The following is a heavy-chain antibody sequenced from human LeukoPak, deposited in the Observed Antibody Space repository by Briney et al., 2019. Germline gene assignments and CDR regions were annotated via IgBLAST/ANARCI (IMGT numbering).Heavy chain of an antibody. CDR3: ARVREEYYGSGSYFDY. V-gene: IGHV3-48*03. D-gene: IGHD3-10*01. J-gene: IGHJ4*02. CDR2: ISSSGDAI. Sequence: PGGSLRLSCAASEFTFSSYEMNWVRQAPGKGLEWVSYISSSGDAIYYADSVKGRFTISRDNAKNSLYLQMNSLRAEDTAVYYCARVREEYYGSGSYFDYWGQGTLVTVSS. CDR1: EFTFSSYE.